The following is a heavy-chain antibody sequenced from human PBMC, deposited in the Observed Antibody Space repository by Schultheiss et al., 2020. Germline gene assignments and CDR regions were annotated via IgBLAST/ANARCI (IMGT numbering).Heavy chain of an antibody. Sequence: GESLKISCAASGFTFSSYWMSWVRQAPGKGLEWVSSISSSSSYIYYADSVKGRFIISRDNSRNFLYQQMNSLRAEDTAVYYCARDKQGEDCSGGSCYSPPTYYYYGMDVWGQGTTVTVSS. CDR3: ARDKQGEDCSGGSCYSPPTYYYYGMDV. CDR1: GFTFSSYW. V-gene: IGHV3-21*01. D-gene: IGHD2-15*01. CDR2: ISSSSSYI. J-gene: IGHJ6*02.